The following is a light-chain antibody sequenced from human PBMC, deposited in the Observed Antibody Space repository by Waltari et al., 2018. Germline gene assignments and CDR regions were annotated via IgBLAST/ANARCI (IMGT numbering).Light chain of an antibody. Sequence: QTVLTQPPSVSGTPGQRVTISCSGSSFNIGGHYVYWFQQLPGTAPKLLIYRNDERPSGVPDRISGAKSGTSASLAISGLRSEDGAHYYCAAWDDSLSASLFGGGTKLTVL. CDR2: RND. CDR1: SFNIGGHY. J-gene: IGLJ3*02. CDR3: AAWDDSLSASL. V-gene: IGLV1-47*01.